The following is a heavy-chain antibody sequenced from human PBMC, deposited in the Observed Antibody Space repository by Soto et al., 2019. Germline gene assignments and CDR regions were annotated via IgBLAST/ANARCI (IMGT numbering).Heavy chain of an antibody. J-gene: IGHJ4*02. V-gene: IGHV1-69*08. CDR3: AREEDGLGSYSSTY. D-gene: IGHD3-10*01. CDR1: GGTFSSYT. Sequence: QVQLVQSGAEVKKPGSSVKVSCKASGGTFSSYTISWVRQAPGQGLEWMGRIIPILGIANYAQKFQGRATXXAXKXXSTAYMKLSSLRSDDTAVYYCAREEDGLGSYSSTYWGPGPLVTVSS. CDR2: IIPILGIA.